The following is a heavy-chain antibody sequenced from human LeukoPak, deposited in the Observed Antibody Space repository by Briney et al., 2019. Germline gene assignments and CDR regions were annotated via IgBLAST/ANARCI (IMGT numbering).Heavy chain of an antibody. V-gene: IGHV4-59*01. CDR2: IYYSGST. Sequence: SETLSLTRTVSGGSISSYYWSWIRQPPGKGLEWIGYIYYSGSTNYNPSLKSRVTISVDTSKNQFSLKLSSVTAADTAVYYCAREDRGYYYDSSGASFDYWGQGTLVTVSS. D-gene: IGHD3-22*01. CDR3: AREDRGYYYDSSGASFDY. J-gene: IGHJ4*02. CDR1: GGSISSYY.